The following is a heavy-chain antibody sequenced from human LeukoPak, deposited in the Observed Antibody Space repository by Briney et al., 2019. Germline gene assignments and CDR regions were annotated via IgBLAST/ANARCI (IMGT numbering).Heavy chain of an antibody. CDR2: INPDGNKK. D-gene: IGHD2-15*01. J-gene: IGHJ4*02. V-gene: IGHV3-7*01. Sequence: PGGSLRLSCAVSGLTFSSSWMDWVRQAPGKGLEWVASINPDGNKKYSADSVKGRFTITRDNTRNSLFLQMYSLRAEDTAVYFCAREDGYCSGGNCYSYFDSWGQGTLVTVSS. CDR3: AREDGYCSGGNCYSYFDS. CDR1: GLTFSSSW.